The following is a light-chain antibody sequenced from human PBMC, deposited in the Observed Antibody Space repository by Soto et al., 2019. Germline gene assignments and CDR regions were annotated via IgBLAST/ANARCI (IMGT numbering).Light chain of an antibody. Sequence: EIVLTQSPGTLSVSPGERATLSCRARQSVSSKLAWYQQKPGQATRLLFYGASTGATGIPARFSGSGSETEFTLSISSLQSEDFAVYYCQQYNNWPGTFGQGTKVDIK. CDR1: QSVSSK. CDR2: GAS. J-gene: IGKJ1*01. V-gene: IGKV3-15*01. CDR3: QQYNNWPGT.